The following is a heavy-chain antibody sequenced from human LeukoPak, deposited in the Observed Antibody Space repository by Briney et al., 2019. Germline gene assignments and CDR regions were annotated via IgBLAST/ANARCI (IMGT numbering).Heavy chain of an antibody. D-gene: IGHD3-16*01. J-gene: IGHJ4*02. CDR3: AKSPAIGDGDY. CDR1: GFTFSSYW. CDR2: ISSDGSTT. V-gene: IGHV3-74*01. Sequence: GSLRLSCAASGFTFSSYWMHWVRQGPGKGLVWVSRISSDGSTTSYADSVKGRFTISRDNAKNTLFLQMSSLRAEDTAVYYCAKSPAIGDGDYWGQGTLVTVSS.